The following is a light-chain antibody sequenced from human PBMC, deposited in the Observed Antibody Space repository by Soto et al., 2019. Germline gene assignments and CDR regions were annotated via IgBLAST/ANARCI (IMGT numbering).Light chain of an antibody. J-gene: IGKJ5*01. CDR3: QQGQWGPRTP. CDR2: DAA. V-gene: IGKV3-11*01. CDR1: LNVNSY. Sequence: VLTQSPATLALSPGERATLSCRASLNVNSYLAWYQQKPGQAPRHLIYDAANRAAGIPARFSGSGSGTDVILTMSSLEHEDFEIYYCQQGQWGPRTPVGQWTGLQ.